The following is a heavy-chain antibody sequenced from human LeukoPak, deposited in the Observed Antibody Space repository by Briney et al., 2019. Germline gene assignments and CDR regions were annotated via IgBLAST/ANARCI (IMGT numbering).Heavy chain of an antibody. J-gene: IGHJ3*02. D-gene: IGHD4-17*01. Sequence: GGSLRLSCTASGFTFDDYAMHWVRQAPGKGLEWVSGISWNSGSIGYADSVKGRFTISRDNAKNSLYLQMNSLRAEDTALYYCAKNGGDYLSPPNAFDIWGQGTMVTVSS. CDR2: ISWNSGSI. V-gene: IGHV3-9*01. CDR3: AKNGGDYLSPPNAFDI. CDR1: GFTFDDYA.